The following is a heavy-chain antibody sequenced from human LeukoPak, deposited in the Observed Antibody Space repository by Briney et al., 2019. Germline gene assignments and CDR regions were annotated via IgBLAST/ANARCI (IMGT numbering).Heavy chain of an antibody. CDR1: GFTFSSYE. V-gene: IGHV3-7*01. CDR2: IKQDGSEK. Sequence: GGSLRLSCAASGFTFSSYEMNWVRQAPGKGLEWVANIKQDGSEKYYVDSVRGRFTISRDNAKNSLYLQMNSLRAEDTAVYYCARDGFQYSSGWYSGVGYFDYWGQGTLVTVSS. D-gene: IGHD6-19*01. J-gene: IGHJ4*02. CDR3: ARDGFQYSSGWYSGVGYFDY.